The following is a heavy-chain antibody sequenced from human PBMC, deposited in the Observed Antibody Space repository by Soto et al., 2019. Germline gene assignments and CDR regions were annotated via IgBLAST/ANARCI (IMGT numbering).Heavy chain of an antibody. J-gene: IGHJ6*02. V-gene: IGHV4-31*03. Sequence: QVQLQESGPGLVKPSQTLSLTCIVSGDSIASHDYYWSWIRLLPGKGLEWIGQIYHSGSTSYNPSLKSRLDTSVDTSKKHSSLRLTSVTAADTAVYYWAVYRGGEFLKGSGIDVWGQGTTVTVSS. CDR2: IYHSGST. CDR1: GDSIASHDYY. CDR3: AVYRGGEFLKGSGIDV. D-gene: IGHD3-10*01.